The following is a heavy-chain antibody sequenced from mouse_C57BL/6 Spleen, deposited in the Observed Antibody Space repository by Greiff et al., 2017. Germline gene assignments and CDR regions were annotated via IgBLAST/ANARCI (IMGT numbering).Heavy chain of an antibody. CDR2: IYPGDGDT. J-gene: IGHJ4*01. D-gene: IGHD2-12*01. CDR3: ASYDYAMDY. V-gene: IGHV1-82*01. CDR1: GYAFSSSW. Sequence: VQLQQSGPELVKPGASVKISCKASGYAFSSSWMNWVKQRPGKGLEWIGRIYPGDGDTNNNGKFKGKATLTADKSSSTAYMQLSSLTSEDSAVYFCASYDYAMDYWGQGTSVTVSS.